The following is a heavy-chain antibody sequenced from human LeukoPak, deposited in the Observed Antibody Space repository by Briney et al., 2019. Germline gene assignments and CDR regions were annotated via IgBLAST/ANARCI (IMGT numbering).Heavy chain of an antibody. J-gene: IGHJ4*02. V-gene: IGHV4-59*08. Sequence: SETLSLTCTVSGGSISSYYWSWIRQPPGKGLEWNGYIYYSGSTNYNPSLKSRVTISVDTSKNQFSLKLSSVTAADTAVYYCASLVDTAMSYWGQGTLVTVSS. CDR2: IYYSGST. D-gene: IGHD5-18*01. CDR1: GGSISSYY. CDR3: ASLVDTAMSY.